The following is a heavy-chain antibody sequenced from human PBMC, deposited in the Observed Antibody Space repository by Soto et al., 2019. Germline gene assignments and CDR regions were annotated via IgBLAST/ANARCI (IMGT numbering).Heavy chain of an antibody. D-gene: IGHD3-22*01. J-gene: IGHJ5*02. V-gene: IGHV4-39*02. Sequence: SETLSLTCTVSGGSITSSSYYWGWIRQPPGKGLEWIGSFFYSGSTYYNPSLKSRVTISEDTSRNHFSLKLTSVTAADTAVYYCASHSVNYYSDSSGYDWFDPWGQGILVTVS. CDR2: FFYSGST. CDR3: ASHSVNYYSDSSGYDWFDP. CDR1: GGSITSSSYY.